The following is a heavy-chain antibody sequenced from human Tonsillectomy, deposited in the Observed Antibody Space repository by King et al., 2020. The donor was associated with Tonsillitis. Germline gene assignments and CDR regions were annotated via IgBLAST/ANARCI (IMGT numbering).Heavy chain of an antibody. J-gene: IGHJ4*02. V-gene: IGHV4-30-2*01. CDR1: GDSISNAYS. D-gene: IGHD3/OR15-3a*01. CDR2: IFHSGGA. Sequence: LQLQESGSGLVKPSQTLSPPCAVSGDSISNAYSWSWIRQLPGRGLQWVWVIFHSGGASYNPSLTSRVTKSVDTSKNPFSLELTSVTAADTAVYYCATEGLGARFDHWGQGTLVTVSS. CDR3: ATEGLGARFDH.